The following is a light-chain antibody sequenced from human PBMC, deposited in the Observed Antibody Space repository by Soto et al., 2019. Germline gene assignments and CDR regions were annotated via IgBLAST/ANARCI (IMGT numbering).Light chain of an antibody. V-gene: IGKV1-9*01. CDR2: AAS. J-gene: IGKJ4*01. Sequence: IQLTQSPSSLSASVGDRVTITCRASQDISSSLAWYQQKPGKAPKLLIYAASILQSRVPSRFSGSGFGTDFTLTISSLRAEDFASYFCQQLRSYPSTFGGGTKVDIK. CDR3: QQLRSYPST. CDR1: QDISSS.